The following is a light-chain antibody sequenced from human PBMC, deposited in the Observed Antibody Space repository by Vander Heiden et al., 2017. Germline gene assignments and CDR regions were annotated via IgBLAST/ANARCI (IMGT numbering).Light chain of an antibody. CDR1: SGSIASNY. J-gene: IGLJ3*02. V-gene: IGLV6-57*01. Sequence: NFMLTPPHSVSESPGKTVTISCTRSSGSIASNYVQWYQQRPGSSPTTLIYEDKRRPSGVPDRFSGSIDSSSNSASLTISGLKTEDEADYYCQSDDSSSLWVFGGGTKLTVL. CDR3: QSDDSSSLWV. CDR2: EDK.